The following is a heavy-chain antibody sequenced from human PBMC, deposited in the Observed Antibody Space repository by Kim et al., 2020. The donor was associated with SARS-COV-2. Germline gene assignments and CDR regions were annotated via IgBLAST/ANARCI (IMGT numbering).Heavy chain of an antibody. D-gene: IGHD1-7*01. J-gene: IGHJ3*02. CDR1: GGTFSSYA. Sequence: SVKVSCKASGGTFSSYAISWVRQAPGQGLEWMGGIIPIFGTANYAQKFQGRVTITADESTSTAYMELSSLRSEDTAVYYCARDLGERMYWNYSTYHDAFDIWGQGTMVTVSS. CDR2: IIPIFGTA. CDR3: ARDLGERMYWNYSTYHDAFDI. V-gene: IGHV1-69*13.